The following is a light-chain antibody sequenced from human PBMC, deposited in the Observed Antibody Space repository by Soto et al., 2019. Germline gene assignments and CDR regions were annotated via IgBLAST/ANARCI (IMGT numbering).Light chain of an antibody. V-gene: IGKV3-20*01. CDR2: GAS. CDR1: QSVSSSY. Sequence: EIVLTQSPGTLSLSPGERATLSCRASQSVSSSYLAWYQQKPGQAPRLLIYGASSRATGIPDRFSGSGSGNNFPLTIRQPEPEDFAVYYCQQYGSSPRFTFGPGTKVDIK. CDR3: QQYGSSPRFT. J-gene: IGKJ3*01.